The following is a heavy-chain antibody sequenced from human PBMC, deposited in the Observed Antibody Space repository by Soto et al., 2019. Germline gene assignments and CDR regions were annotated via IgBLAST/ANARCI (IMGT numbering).Heavy chain of an antibody. CDR1: GYTFTNYY. CDR2: INPSGGST. V-gene: IGHV1-46*01. D-gene: IGHD2-2*02. J-gene: IGHJ6*02. CDR3: ARPQYCSSASCYTGSGSPSTNTFYYGMDV. Sequence: ASVKVSCKASGYTFTNYYMHWVRQAPGKGLEWMGIINPSGGSTSYSQIFQGRHTMTWDTSTSTVYMDMSGMGSEDTAVYYCARPQYCSSASCYTGSGSPSTNTFYYGMDVWGQGTTVTVSS.